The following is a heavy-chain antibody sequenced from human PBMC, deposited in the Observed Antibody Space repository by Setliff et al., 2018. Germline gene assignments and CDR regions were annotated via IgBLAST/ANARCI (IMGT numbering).Heavy chain of an antibody. Sequence: GASVKVSCKASGYIFTSYAINWVRQAPGQGLEWMGLINPSGGGTIYARKFQGRVTMARETSTSTVYMELSGLRSEDTAVYYCARVYLAGSGWDKANALDIWGQGTMVTVSS. D-gene: IGHD6-19*01. V-gene: IGHV1-46*03. J-gene: IGHJ3*02. CDR1: GYIFTSYA. CDR3: ARVYLAGSGWDKANALDI. CDR2: INPSGGGT.